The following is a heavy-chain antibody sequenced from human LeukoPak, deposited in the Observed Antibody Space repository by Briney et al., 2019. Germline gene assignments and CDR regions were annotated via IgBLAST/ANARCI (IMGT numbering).Heavy chain of an antibody. CDR1: GFTLSSYD. CDR2: ISGTGGST. J-gene: IGHJ5*02. D-gene: IGHD2-2*01. CDR3: AKDRHAPGRYCSTTTCFPFDL. Sequence: LGGSLRLSCAASGFTLSSYDMTWVRQAPGKGLEWVSGISGTGGSTYYADSVKGRFTISRDNSKKTLYLQMNSLRAEDTAVYYCAKDRHAPGRYCSTTTCFPFDLWGQGTLVTVSS. V-gene: IGHV3-23*01.